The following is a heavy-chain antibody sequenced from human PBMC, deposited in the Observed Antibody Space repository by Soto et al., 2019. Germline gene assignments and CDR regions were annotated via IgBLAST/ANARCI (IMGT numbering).Heavy chain of an antibody. D-gene: IGHD1-20*01. V-gene: IGHV4-39*01. Sequence: SETLSLTCTVSGGSISSSSYYWGWIRQPPGKGLEWIGSIYYSGSTYYNPSLKSRVTISVDTSKNQFSLKLSSVTAADTAVYYCARSYNWNHDYWGQGTLVTLSS. CDR3: ARSYNWNHDY. CDR2: IYYSGST. J-gene: IGHJ4*02. CDR1: GGSISSSSYY.